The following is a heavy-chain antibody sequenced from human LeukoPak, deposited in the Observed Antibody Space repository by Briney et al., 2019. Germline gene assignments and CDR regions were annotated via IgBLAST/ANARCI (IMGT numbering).Heavy chain of an antibody. V-gene: IGHV4-4*07. CDR3: ARSAKGIAVAGREFDY. Sequence: PSETLSLTCIVSGGSMSSYYWSWIRQPAGKGLEWIGRMYTDGSTNYNPFLNSRVTMSVDTSKNQFSLKLSSMTAADTAVYYCARSAKGIAVAGREFDYWGQGTLVTVSS. CDR1: GGSMSSYY. J-gene: IGHJ4*02. CDR2: MYTDGST. D-gene: IGHD6-19*01.